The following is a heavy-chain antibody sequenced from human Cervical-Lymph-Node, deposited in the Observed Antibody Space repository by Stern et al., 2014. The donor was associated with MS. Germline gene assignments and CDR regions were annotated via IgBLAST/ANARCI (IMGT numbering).Heavy chain of an antibody. CDR2: ISSTSTYI. Sequence: VQLEESGGGLVKPGGSLRLSCAASGFTFSTHTVNWVRQAPGKGLEWVSSISSTSTYIYYAHSVKGRFTISRDNARNSLYLQMNSLRVDDTAVYYCLRDGGDYWGQGTLVTVSS. V-gene: IGHV3-21*01. CDR3: LRDGGDY. J-gene: IGHJ4*02. D-gene: IGHD3-16*01. CDR1: GFTFSTHT.